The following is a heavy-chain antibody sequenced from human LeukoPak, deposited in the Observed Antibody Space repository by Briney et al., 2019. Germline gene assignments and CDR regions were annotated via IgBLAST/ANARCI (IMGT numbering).Heavy chain of an antibody. V-gene: IGHV3-66*01. CDR3: ASGRYYDSLYYMDV. CDR2: IYSGGST. D-gene: IGHD3-22*01. CDR1: GFTVSSNY. Sequence: PGGSLRLSCAASGFTVSSNYMSWVRQAPGKGLEWVSVIYSGGSTYYADSVKGRFTISRDNSKNTLYLQMNSLRAEDTAVYYCASGRYYDSLYYMDVWGKGTTVTVSS. J-gene: IGHJ6*03.